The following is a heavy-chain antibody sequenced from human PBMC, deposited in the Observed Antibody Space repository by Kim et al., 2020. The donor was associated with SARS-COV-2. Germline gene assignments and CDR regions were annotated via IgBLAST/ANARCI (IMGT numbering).Heavy chain of an antibody. CDR2: IYYSGST. CDR3: ARDRAWRSGWDAFDI. D-gene: IGHD6-19*01. CDR1: GGSISSGGYY. V-gene: IGHV4-31*03. Sequence: SETLSLTCTVSGGSISSGGYYWSWIRQHPGKGLEWIGYIYYSGSTYYNPSLKSRVTISVDTSKNQFSLKLSSVTAADTAVYYCARDRAWRSGWDAFDIWGQGTMVTVSS. J-gene: IGHJ3*02.